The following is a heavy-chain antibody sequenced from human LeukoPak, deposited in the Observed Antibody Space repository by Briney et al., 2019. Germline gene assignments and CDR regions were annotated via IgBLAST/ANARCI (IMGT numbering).Heavy chain of an antibody. Sequence: GGSLRLSRAASALTFLTTAMGSGRQAPGKGLEWVSAISGSGGSTYYADSVKGRFTISRDNSKNTLYLQMNSLRAEDTAVYYCANLLESDPWGQGTLVTVSS. CDR3: ANLLESDP. J-gene: IGHJ5*02. V-gene: IGHV3-23*01. D-gene: IGHD1-26*01. CDR2: ISGSGGST. CDR1: ALTFLTTA.